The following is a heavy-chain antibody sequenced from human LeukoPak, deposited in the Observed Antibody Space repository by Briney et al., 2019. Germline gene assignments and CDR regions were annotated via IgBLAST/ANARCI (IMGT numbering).Heavy chain of an antibody. V-gene: IGHV4-34*01. Sequence: PSETLSLTCAVYGGSFSGYYWSWIRQPPGKGLEWIGEINHSGSTNYNPSLKSRVTISVDTSKNQFSLKLSSVIAADTAVYYCARRLPSFDWINYFDYWGQGTLVTVSS. CDR1: GGSFSGYY. D-gene: IGHD3-9*01. J-gene: IGHJ4*02. CDR2: INHSGST. CDR3: ARRLPSFDWINYFDY.